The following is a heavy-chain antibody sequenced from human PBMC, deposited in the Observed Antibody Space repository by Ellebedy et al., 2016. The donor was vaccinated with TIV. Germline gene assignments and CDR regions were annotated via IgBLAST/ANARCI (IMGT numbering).Heavy chain of an antibody. J-gene: IGHJ4*02. CDR1: GFTVSSNY. Sequence: GESLKISXAASGFTVSSNYISWVRQAPGKWLEWVSVIYAGGSTYYADSVRGRFTISRDNAKNSLYLQMNSLRAEDTAMYYCARSGGDGSGSDWYYFDHWGQGTRVTVSS. CDR2: IYAGGST. D-gene: IGHD3-10*01. CDR3: ARSGGDGSGSDWYYFDH. V-gene: IGHV3-53*01.